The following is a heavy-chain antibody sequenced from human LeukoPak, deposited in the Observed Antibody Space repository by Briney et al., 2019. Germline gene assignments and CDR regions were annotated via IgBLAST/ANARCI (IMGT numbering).Heavy chain of an antibody. D-gene: IGHD3-3*01. CDR3: ARRPGVVAVGQDDY. J-gene: IGHJ4*02. V-gene: IGHV3-23*01. CDR2: ISGSGVTT. Sequence: PGGSLRLSCAASGFTFSNYAVSWVRQASGKGLEWVSIISGSGVTTHYADSVKGRFTISRDNSKNTLYLQMNSLRAEDTAVYYCARRPGVVAVGQDDYWGQGTLVTVSS. CDR1: GFTFSNYA.